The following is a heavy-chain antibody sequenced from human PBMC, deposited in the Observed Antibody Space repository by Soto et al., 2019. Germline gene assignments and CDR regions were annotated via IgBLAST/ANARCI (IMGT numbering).Heavy chain of an antibody. CDR2: ITSSGDTT. CDR1: GFIFSKYA. J-gene: IGHJ3*02. V-gene: IGHV3-23*01. D-gene: IGHD4-17*01. Sequence: HPGGSLRLSCAASGFIFSKYAMNWVRQAPGKGLEWVSAITSSGDTTDYAESVRGRFTISRDNSINTLYLHMRSLRPEDTAVYYCAHPRGYGVFDAVDIWGQGTMVTVSS. CDR3: AHPRGYGVFDAVDI.